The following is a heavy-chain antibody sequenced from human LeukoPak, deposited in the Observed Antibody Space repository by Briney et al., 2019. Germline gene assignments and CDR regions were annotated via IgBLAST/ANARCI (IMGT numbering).Heavy chain of an antibody. CDR2: ISYDGSNK. CDR1: GFTFSSYG. V-gene: IGHV3-30*03. CDR3: ARAPGIAAAADY. Sequence: PGGSLRLSCGASGFTFSSYGMHWVRQAPGKGLEWVAVISYDGSNKYYADSVKGRFTISRYNSKNTLYLQMNSLRAEDTAVYYCARAPGIAAAADYWGQGTLVTVSS. J-gene: IGHJ4*02. D-gene: IGHD6-13*01.